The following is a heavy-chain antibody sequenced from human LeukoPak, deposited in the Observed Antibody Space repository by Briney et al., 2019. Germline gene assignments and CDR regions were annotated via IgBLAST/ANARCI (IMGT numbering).Heavy chain of an antibody. D-gene: IGHD6-6*01. V-gene: IGHV3-21*01. CDR2: ISSSSSYI. CDR3: ARAIFYSSSSGAFDI. Sequence: PGGSLRLSCAASEFTFSSYSMNWVRQAPGKGLEWVSSISSSSSYIYYADSVKGRFTISRDNAKNSLYLQMNSLRAEDTAVYYCARAIFYSSSSGAFDIWGQGTMVTVSS. J-gene: IGHJ3*02. CDR1: EFTFSSYS.